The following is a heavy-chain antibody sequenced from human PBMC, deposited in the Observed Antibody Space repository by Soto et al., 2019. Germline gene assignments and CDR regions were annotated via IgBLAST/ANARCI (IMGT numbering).Heavy chain of an antibody. D-gene: IGHD6-6*01. CDR1: GYSFTSYW. V-gene: IGHV5-51*01. CDR3: ARVGVEYSSSSGGYYYYYYDGMDV. J-gene: IGHJ6*02. Sequence: GGSLKISCKGSGYSFTSYWIGWVRQMPGKGLGWMGIIYPGDSDTRSSPSFQGQVTISPDKSISTAYLPWSSLKASDTAMYYCARVGVEYSSSSGGYYYYYYDGMDVWGQGTTVTVSS. CDR2: IYPGDSDT.